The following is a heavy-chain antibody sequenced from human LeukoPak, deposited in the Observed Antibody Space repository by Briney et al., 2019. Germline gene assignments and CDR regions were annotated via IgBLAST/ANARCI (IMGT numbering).Heavy chain of an antibody. Sequence: GESLKISCKASGYTFTNYWIGWVRQMPGKGLEWMGIIYPGDSDTRYSPSFRGQVIISADKSIRTAYLQWTSLKASDTAMYYCARHTGEGSHFQHWGQGSLVTSPQ. V-gene: IGHV5-51*01. CDR1: GYTFTNYW. CDR2: IYPGDSDT. D-gene: IGHD3-16*01. CDR3: ARHTGEGSHFQH. J-gene: IGHJ1*01.